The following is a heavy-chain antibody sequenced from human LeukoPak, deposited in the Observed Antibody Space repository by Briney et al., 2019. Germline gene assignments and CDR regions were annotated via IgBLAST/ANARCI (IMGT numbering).Heavy chain of an antibody. CDR3: ARESYSNYVGYIDY. J-gene: IGHJ4*02. CDR2: IYYSGST. CDR1: GGSISSGDYY. Sequence: PSQTLSLTCTVSGGSISSGDYYWRWIRQPPGKGLEWIGYIYYSGSTYYNPSLKSRVTISVDTSKNQFSLKLSSVTAADTAVYYCARESYSNYVGYIDYWGQGTLVTVSS. D-gene: IGHD4-11*01. V-gene: IGHV4-30-4*08.